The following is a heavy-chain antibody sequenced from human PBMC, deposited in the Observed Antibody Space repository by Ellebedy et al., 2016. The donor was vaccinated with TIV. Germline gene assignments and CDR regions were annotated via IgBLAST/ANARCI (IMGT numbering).Heavy chain of an antibody. Sequence: MPSETLSLTCTVSGASITTYSWSWIRQPTGKGMEWIGYVYSSGSTNYTPSLKNRVTMSLDISKNQFSLNLDSVTAADTAVYYWARKFLSNHHGFDVWGQGTMVTVSS. CDR1: GASITTYS. CDR3: ARKFLSNHHGFDV. V-gene: IGHV4-59*01. CDR2: VYSSGST. D-gene: IGHD1-14*01. J-gene: IGHJ3*01.